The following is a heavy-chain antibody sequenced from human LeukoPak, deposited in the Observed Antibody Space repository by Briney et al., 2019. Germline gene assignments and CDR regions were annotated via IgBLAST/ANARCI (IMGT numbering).Heavy chain of an antibody. D-gene: IGHD2-15*01. V-gene: IGHV1-18*01. Sequence: ASVKVSCKASGYTFSSYSISWVRQAPGQGLEWMGWISAYNGNTIYAQKVKGRVTMTTDTSTNTAYMELRSLRSDDTAVYYCARGDCSGDSCYLPEYFQHWGQGTLVTVSS. J-gene: IGHJ1*01. CDR2: ISAYNGNT. CDR1: GYTFSSYS. CDR3: ARGDCSGDSCYLPEYFQH.